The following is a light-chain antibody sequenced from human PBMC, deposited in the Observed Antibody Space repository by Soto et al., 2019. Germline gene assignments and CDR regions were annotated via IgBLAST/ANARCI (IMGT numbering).Light chain of an antibody. CDR1: SSDVGGYNY. Sequence: QSALTQPRSVSGYPGQSVTISCTGTSSDVGGYNYVSWYQQQPGKAPKLMIYDVSKRPSGVPDRFSGSKSGNTASLTISGLQAEDEADYYCCSDAGSYTLVFGGGTKLTVL. J-gene: IGLJ2*01. CDR2: DVS. CDR3: CSDAGSYTLV. V-gene: IGLV2-11*01.